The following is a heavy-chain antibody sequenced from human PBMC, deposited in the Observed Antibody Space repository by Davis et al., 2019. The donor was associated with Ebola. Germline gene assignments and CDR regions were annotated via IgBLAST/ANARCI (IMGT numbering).Heavy chain of an antibody. CDR2: IYDSVNM. CDR1: GAFVSSGDYS. Sequence: MPSETLSLTCAVSGAFVSSGDYSWTWIRQPPGKGLEWIGYIYDSVNMYYNPSLKSRVTISVDRSKNQFSLKLNSVTAADTAVYYCARATLGSHYFDCWGQGAVVTVSS. J-gene: IGHJ4*02. CDR3: ARATLGSHYFDC. D-gene: IGHD3-16*01. V-gene: IGHV4-30-2*01.